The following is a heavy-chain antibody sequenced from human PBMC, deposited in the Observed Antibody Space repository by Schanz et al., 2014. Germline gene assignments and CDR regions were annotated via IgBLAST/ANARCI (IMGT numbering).Heavy chain of an antibody. Sequence: DLEESGGGVFQPGRSLRLSCAASGFTFHTYDMHWVRQAPGKGLEWVAQISHDGHRDFYADSVKGRFTVSRDNNWKTLSLQMNSLRRDDTAIYHCARENSSGYYPAVTYYIDVWGKGTTVTVSS. CDR2: ISHDGHRD. D-gene: IGHD3-22*01. CDR1: GFTFHTYD. J-gene: IGHJ6*03. V-gene: IGHV3-30-3*01. CDR3: ARENSSGYYPAVTYYIDV.